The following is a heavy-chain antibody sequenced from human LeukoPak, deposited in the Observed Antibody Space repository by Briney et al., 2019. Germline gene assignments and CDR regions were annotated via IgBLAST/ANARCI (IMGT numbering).Heavy chain of an antibody. Sequence: ASVKVSCKASGYTFTSYGISWVRQAPGQGLEWMGWISAYNGNTNYAQKLQGRVTMTTDTSTSTAYMELSNLTSDDTAVYYCARVYGSGSYYPLLEHWGQGTLITVSS. V-gene: IGHV1-18*01. J-gene: IGHJ1*01. CDR1: GYTFTSYG. D-gene: IGHD3-10*01. CDR2: ISAYNGNT. CDR3: ARVYGSGSYYPLLEH.